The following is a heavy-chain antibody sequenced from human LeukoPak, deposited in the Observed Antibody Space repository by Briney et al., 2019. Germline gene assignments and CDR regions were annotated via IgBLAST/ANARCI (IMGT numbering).Heavy chain of an antibody. CDR1: GGPFSGYY. CDR2: INHSGST. V-gene: IGHV4-34*01. J-gene: IGHJ3*02. Sequence: SETLSLTCAVYGGPFSGYYWSWIRQPPGKGLEWIGEINHSGSTNYNPSLKSRVTISVDTSKNQFSLKLSSVTAADTAVYYCARRLPEYDAFDIWGQGTMVTVSS. D-gene: IGHD5-12*01. CDR3: ARRLPEYDAFDI.